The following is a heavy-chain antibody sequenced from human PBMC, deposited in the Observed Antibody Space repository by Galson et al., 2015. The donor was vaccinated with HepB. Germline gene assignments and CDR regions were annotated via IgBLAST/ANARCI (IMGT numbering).Heavy chain of an antibody. CDR2: ISGSGGST. CDR3: AKDGRSAVAGRDY. D-gene: IGHD6-19*01. J-gene: IGHJ4*02. V-gene: IGHV3-23*01. Sequence: SLRLSCAASGFTFSSYAMSWVRQAPGKGLEWVSAISGSGGSTYYADSVKGRFTISRDNSKNTLYLQMNSLRAEDTAVYYCAKDGRSAVAGRDYWGQGTLVTVSS. CDR1: GFTFSSYA.